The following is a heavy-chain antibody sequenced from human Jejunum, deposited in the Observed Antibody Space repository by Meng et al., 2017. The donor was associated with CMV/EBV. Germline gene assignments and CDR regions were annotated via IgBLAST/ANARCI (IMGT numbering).Heavy chain of an antibody. CDR2: IYPGGAT. D-gene: IGHD3-10*01. J-gene: IGHJ4*02. CDR1: GASISTYS. V-gene: IGHV4-4*07. CDR3: ARASGFRGAKFDY. Sequence: VQLTGLGHGLVNPSGTRSLTCTVSGASISTYSSTWIRKPAGKGLEWLCHIYPGGATNYNPSRQSRGTISVDTSKTQFFLRLNSVTAADTAVYFCARASGFRGAKFDYWGQGLLVTVSS.